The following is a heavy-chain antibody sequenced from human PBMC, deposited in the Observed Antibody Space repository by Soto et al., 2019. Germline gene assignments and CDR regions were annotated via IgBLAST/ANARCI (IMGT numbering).Heavy chain of an antibody. Sequence: PVGSLRLSCAASGFTFSSYAMHWVRQAPGKGLEWVAVISYDGSNKYYADSVKGRFTISRDNSKNTLYLQMNSLRAEDTAVYYCARGSGTYYYDSSGYLRAHDAFDIWGQGTMVTVSS. CDR2: ISYDGSNK. J-gene: IGHJ3*02. CDR1: GFTFSSYA. CDR3: ARGSGTYYYDSSGYLRAHDAFDI. V-gene: IGHV3-30-3*01. D-gene: IGHD3-22*01.